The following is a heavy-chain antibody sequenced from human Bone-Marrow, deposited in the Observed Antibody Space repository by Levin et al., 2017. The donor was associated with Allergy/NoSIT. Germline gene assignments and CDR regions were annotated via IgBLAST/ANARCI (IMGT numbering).Heavy chain of an antibody. V-gene: IGHV4-34*01. CDR1: GGSFSGYY. D-gene: IGHD3-16*01. Sequence: SETLSLTCAVYGGSFSGYYWSWIRQPPGKGLEWIGEINHSGSTNYNPSLKSRVTISVDTSKNQFSLKLSSVTAADTAVYYCARIAFLTYRRLGAYNWFDPWGQGTLVTVSS. CDR2: INHSGST. J-gene: IGHJ5*02. CDR3: ARIAFLTYRRLGAYNWFDP.